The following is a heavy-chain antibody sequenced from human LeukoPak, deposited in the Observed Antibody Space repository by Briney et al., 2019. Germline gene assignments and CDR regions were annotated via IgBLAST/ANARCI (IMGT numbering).Heavy chain of an antibody. Sequence: SVKVSCKASGGTFSSYAISWVRQAPGQGLEWMGGIIPIFGTANYAQKFQGRVTITTDESTSTAYMELSSLRSEDTAVYYCARVAGYDFWSGYENWFDPWGQGTLVTVSS. CDR1: GGTFSSYA. J-gene: IGHJ5*02. CDR3: ARVAGYDFWSGYENWFDP. CDR2: IIPIFGTA. V-gene: IGHV1-69*05. D-gene: IGHD3-3*01.